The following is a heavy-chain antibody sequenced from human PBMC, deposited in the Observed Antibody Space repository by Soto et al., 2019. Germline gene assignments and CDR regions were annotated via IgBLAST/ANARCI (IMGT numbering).Heavy chain of an antibody. Sequence: KESGPTLVEPTQTLTLACTFSGFSLSSSGEGVGWIRQPPGKALEWLAVTFWTDDKRYSPSLRSRLTITKDSSKNEVVLTMTNMDPVDTGTYYCARRRGATATGGAFDPWGQGTLVTVSS. CDR2: TFWTDDK. J-gene: IGHJ5*02. D-gene: IGHD4-17*01. V-gene: IGHV2-5*01. CDR3: ARRRGATATGGAFDP. CDR1: GFSLSSSGEG.